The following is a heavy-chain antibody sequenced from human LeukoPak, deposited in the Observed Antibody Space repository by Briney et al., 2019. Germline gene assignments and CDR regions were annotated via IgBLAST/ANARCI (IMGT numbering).Heavy chain of an antibody. D-gene: IGHD3-3*01. V-gene: IGHV4-39*07. J-gene: IGHJ6*03. CDR1: GGSISSSSYY. CDR2: IYYSGST. Sequence: PSETLSLTCTVSGGSISSSSYYWGWIRQPPGKGLEWIGSIYYSGSTYYNPSLKSRVTISVDTSKNQFSLKLSSVTAADTAVYYCARDKGFYYDFWSGYQPRLGDYYYMDVWGKGTTVTVSS. CDR3: ARDKGFYYDFWSGYQPRLGDYYYMDV.